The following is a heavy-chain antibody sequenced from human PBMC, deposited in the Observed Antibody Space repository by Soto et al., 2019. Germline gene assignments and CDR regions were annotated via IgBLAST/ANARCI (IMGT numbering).Heavy chain of an antibody. CDR1: GFTFSSYG. V-gene: IGHV3-23*01. J-gene: IGHJ4*02. Sequence: EVQLLESGGDLVQPGGPLRLSCAASGFTFSSYGMTWVRQAPGKGLEWVSSISGNGGNRYYADSVKGGFTISRDNSKKTVDLQMNSLRAEDTAVYFCARVMGYCTSTSCYPPDYWGQGTLVTVTP. CDR3: ARVMGYCTSTSCYPPDY. CDR2: ISGNGGNR. D-gene: IGHD2-2*01.